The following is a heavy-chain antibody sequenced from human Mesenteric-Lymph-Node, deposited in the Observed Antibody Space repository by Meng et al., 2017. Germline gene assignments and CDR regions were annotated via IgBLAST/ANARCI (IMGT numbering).Heavy chain of an antibody. CDR1: GFTFSSYA. D-gene: IGHD3-16*02. Sequence: GESLKISCAASGFTFSSYAMSWVRQAPGKGLEWVSAISGSGGSTYYADSVKGRFTISRDNSKNTLYLQMNSLRAEDTAVYYCARDYDYVWGSYRYSDAFDIWGQGTMVTVSS. CDR2: ISGSGGST. CDR3: ARDYDYVWGSYRYSDAFDI. J-gene: IGHJ3*02. V-gene: IGHV3-23*01.